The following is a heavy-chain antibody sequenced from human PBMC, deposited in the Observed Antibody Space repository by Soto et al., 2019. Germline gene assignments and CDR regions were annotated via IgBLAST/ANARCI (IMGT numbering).Heavy chain of an antibody. CDR1: GGSISSGGYY. D-gene: IGHD3-3*01. J-gene: IGHJ5*02. CDR3: XXRVXXGXXXTSNWFDP. CDR2: IYYSGST. Sequence: QVQLQESGPGLVKPSQTLSLTCTVSGGSISSGGYYWSWIRQHPGKGLEWIGYIYYSGSTYYNPSLKSRVTIXXXTXXXXXXXXXXXXXXXXXXXXXXXRVXXGXXXTSNWFDPWGQGTLVTVSS. V-gene: IGHV4-31*03.